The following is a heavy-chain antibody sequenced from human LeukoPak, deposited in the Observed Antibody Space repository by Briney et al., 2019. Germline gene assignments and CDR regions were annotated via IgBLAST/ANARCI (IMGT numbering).Heavy chain of an antibody. CDR1: GFTFSNFG. J-gene: IGHJ3*01. CDR3: ANFDGSSQAFHL. Sequence: GGSLRLSCAASGFTFSNFGMHWVRQAPGKGLEWVAAVLYDGSKKFYSDSAKGRFSIYRDNSNYTLFVQMHSLRPDDTAVYYCANFDGSSQAFHLWGQGTMVTVSS. V-gene: IGHV3-30*18. D-gene: IGHD6-13*01. CDR2: VLYDGSKK.